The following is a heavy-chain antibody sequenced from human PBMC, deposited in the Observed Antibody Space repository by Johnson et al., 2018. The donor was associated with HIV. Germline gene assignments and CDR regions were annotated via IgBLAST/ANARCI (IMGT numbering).Heavy chain of an antibody. Sequence: EVQLVESGGGLVQPGGSLRLSCAASGFTVSSNYMNWVRQAPGKGLEWVSVIYSGGSTYYTDSVKGRFTISRDNSKNTVFLQMNSLRSDDTAVYFRARDQAYRSSWAFSFDIWGQGTMVIVSS. CDR2: IYSGGST. CDR1: GFTVSSNY. V-gene: IGHV3-66*02. CDR3: ARDQAYRSSWAFSFDI. D-gene: IGHD6-13*01. J-gene: IGHJ3*02.